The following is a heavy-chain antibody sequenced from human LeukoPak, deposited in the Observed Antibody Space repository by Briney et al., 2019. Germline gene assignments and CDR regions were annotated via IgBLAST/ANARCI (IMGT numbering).Heavy chain of an antibody. CDR2: IYYSGST. V-gene: IGHV4-59*12. Sequence: SETLSLTCTVSGGSISSYYWSWIRQPPGKGLEWIAYIYYSGSTNYNPSLKSRVTMSVDTSKNQFSLKLSSVTAADTAVYYCARESPRGGDYDYWGQGTLVTVSS. CDR3: ARESPRGGDYDY. J-gene: IGHJ4*02. CDR1: GGSISSYY. D-gene: IGHD4-17*01.